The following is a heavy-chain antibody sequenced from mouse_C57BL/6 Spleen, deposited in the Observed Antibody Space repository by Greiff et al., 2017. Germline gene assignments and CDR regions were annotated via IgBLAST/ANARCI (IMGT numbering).Heavy chain of an antibody. CDR2: INPSNGGT. D-gene: IGHD2-1*01. CDR1: GYTFTSYW. V-gene: IGHV1-53*01. J-gene: IGHJ3*01. CDR3: ARGGFGNPAWFAY. Sequence: QVQLQQPGTELVKPGASVKLSCKASGYTFTSYWLHWVKQRPGQGLEWIGNINPSNGGTNYNEKFKSKATLTVDKSSSTAYMQLSSLTSEDSAVYYCARGGFGNPAWFAYWGQGTLVTVSA.